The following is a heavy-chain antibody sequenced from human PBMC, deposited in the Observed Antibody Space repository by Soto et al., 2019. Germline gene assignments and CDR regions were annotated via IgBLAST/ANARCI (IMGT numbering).Heavy chain of an antibody. CDR3: ARGHGYIDGWRTFDF. CDR2: TYYNGDT. CDR1: DDSFRGADYY. Sequence: LSLTCTVSDDSFRGADYYWSWIRQPLGKGPEWIGYTYYNGDTKYNPALKSRVTMSVDTSKNQFSLRLSSVTAADTAVYFCARGHGYIDGWRTFDFWGRGILVTVSS. J-gene: IGHJ4*02. D-gene: IGHD6-19*01. V-gene: IGHV4-30-4*01.